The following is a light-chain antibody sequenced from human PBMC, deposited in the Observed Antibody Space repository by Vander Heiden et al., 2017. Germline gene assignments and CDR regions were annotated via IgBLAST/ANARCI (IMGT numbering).Light chain of an antibody. CDR3: QQRSNSQLT. V-gene: IGKV3-11*01. CDR1: PGVSSC. Sequence: ELVLPQSPATLSLSPGERATLSGMASPGVSSCLAGYQQKPGQAARLLIYDAANRATGIPARFSGSGSGTDVSLTISSLEPEDFAVYYCQQRSNSQLTFGGGTKVEIK. CDR2: DAA. J-gene: IGKJ4*01.